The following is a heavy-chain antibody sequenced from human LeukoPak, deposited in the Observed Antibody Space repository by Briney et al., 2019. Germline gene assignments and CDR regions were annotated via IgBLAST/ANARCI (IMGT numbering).Heavy chain of an antibody. J-gene: IGHJ4*02. CDR3: ARALTQSSIAATLDY. Sequence: ASVKVSCKASGYTFTCYYMHWVRQAPGQGLEWMGWINPNSGGTNYAQKFQGRVTMTRDTSISTAYMELSKLRSDDTAMYYCARALTQSSIAATLDYWGQGTLVTVSS. D-gene: IGHD6-6*01. CDR1: GYTFTCYY. CDR2: INPNSGGT. V-gene: IGHV1-2*02.